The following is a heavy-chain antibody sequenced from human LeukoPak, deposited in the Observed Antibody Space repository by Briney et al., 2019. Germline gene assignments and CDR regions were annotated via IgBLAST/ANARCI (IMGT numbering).Heavy chain of an antibody. V-gene: IGHV3-21*05. CDR3: AIHPKGYCSGGSCHYFGY. Sequence: GGSLRLSCAASGFTFSSYEMNWVRQAPGKGLEWVSYISSSSSYIYYADSVKGRFTISRDNAKNSLYLQMNSLRAEDTAVYYCAIHPKGYCSGGSCHYFGYWGQGTLVTVSS. J-gene: IGHJ4*02. D-gene: IGHD2-15*01. CDR1: GFTFSSYE. CDR2: ISSSSSYI.